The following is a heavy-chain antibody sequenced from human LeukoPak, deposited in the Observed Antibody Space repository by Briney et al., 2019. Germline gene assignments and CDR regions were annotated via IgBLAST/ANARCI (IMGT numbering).Heavy chain of an antibody. V-gene: IGHV2-5*02. CDR2: IYWDDDK. Sequence: GSGPTLVNPTQTLTLTCTFSGFSLSTSGVGVGWIRQPPGKALEWLGIIYWDDDKSYSPSLNSRLTITKDTPKNQVVLTMTNMDPVDTGTYYCAHRRQGACGGDCIVFAFDIWGQGTMVSVSS. CDR1: GFSLSTSGVG. D-gene: IGHD2-21*02. J-gene: IGHJ3*02. CDR3: AHRRQGACGGDCIVFAFDI.